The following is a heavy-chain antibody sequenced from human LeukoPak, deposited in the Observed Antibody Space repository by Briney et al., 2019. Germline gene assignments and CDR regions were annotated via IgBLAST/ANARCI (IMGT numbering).Heavy chain of an antibody. Sequence: SETLSLTCTVSGGSISSGSYYWSWIRQPAGKGLEWIGRIYTSGSTNYNPSLKSRVTISVDTSKNQFSLKLSSVTAADTAVYYCARATTGRIVGATSGPYFDLWGQGTLVTVSS. CDR2: IYTSGST. CDR3: ARATTGRIVGATSGPYFDL. D-gene: IGHD1-26*01. J-gene: IGHJ5*02. CDR1: GGSISSGSYY. V-gene: IGHV4-61*02.